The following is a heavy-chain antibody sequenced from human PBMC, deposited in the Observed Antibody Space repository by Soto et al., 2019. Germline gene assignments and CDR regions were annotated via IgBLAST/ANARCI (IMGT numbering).Heavy chain of an antibody. CDR3: ASLYSGYDSADY. Sequence: SVKVSCKASGGTFSSYTISWVRQAPGQGLEWMGRIIPILGIANYAQKFQGRVTITADKSTSTAYMELSSLRSEDTAVYYCASLYSGYDSADYWGQGTLVTVSS. CDR2: IIPILGIA. CDR1: GGTFSSYT. D-gene: IGHD5-12*01. V-gene: IGHV1-69*02. J-gene: IGHJ4*02.